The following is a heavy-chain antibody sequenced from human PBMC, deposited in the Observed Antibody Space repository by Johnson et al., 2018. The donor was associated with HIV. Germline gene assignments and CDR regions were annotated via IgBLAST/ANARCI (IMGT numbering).Heavy chain of an antibody. Sequence: EVQLVESGGGVVRPGGSLRLSCAASGFTFDDYAMHWVRQAPGKGLEWVSGISWNSGSIGYADSVKGRFTISRDNAKNSLYLQMNSLRAEDTALYYCAKDMRVVGATDFHNPVFDIWGQGTMVTVSS. J-gene: IGHJ3*02. CDR3: AKDMRVVGATDFHNPVFDI. CDR1: GFTFDDYA. D-gene: IGHD1-26*01. CDR2: ISWNSGSI. V-gene: IGHV3-9*01.